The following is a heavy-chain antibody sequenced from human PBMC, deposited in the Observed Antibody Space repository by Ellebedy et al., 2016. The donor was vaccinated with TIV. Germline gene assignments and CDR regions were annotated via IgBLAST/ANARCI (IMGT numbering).Heavy chain of an antibody. J-gene: IGHJ4*02. CDR2: IDWDDDK. CDR1: GFSLKPSGMC. D-gene: IGHD3-16*01. Sequence: SGPTLVXPAQTLTLTCAFSGFSLKPSGMCVSWFRQAPGKALEWLARIDWDDDKYYSTSLKTRVTTSKDTSENQVVLTMANIDTVDTATYYCARTLRGIDFDYWGQGTLVTVSS. CDR3: ARTLRGIDFDY. V-gene: IGHV2-70*11.